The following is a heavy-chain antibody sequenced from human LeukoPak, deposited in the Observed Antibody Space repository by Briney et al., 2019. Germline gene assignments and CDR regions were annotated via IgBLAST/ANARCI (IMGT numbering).Heavy chain of an antibody. CDR3: VKGEMAMHRGVHAD. Sequence: GGSLRLSCSASGLPFRTYAMHWVRQAPGKGLEFVSAISKEGFTTYYADSVKGRFTISRDNSRNILSLQMSSLRPDDTAVYYCVKGEMAMHRGVHADWGQGTLVTVSS. D-gene: IGHD3-10*01. CDR2: ISKEGFTT. CDR1: GLPFRTYA. J-gene: IGHJ4*02. V-gene: IGHV3-64D*09.